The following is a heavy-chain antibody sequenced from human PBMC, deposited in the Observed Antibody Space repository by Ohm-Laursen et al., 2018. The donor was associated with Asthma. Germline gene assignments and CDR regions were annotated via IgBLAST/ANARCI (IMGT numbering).Heavy chain of an antibody. J-gene: IGHJ4*02. CDR3: TTDRYYDYIWGSYRTYYFDY. CDR1: GFTFSNAW. V-gene: IGHV3-15*01. CDR2: IKSKTDGGTT. D-gene: IGHD3-16*02. Sequence: GSLRLSCSASGFTFSNAWMSWVRQAPGKGLEWVGRIKSKTDGGTTDYAAPVKGRFTISRDDSKNTLYLQMNSLKTEDTAVYYCTTDRYYDYIWGSYRTYYFDYWGQGTLVTVSS.